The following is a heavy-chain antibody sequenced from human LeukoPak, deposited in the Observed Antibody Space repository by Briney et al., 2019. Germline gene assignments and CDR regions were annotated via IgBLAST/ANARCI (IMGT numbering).Heavy chain of an antibody. CDR1: GGTCSSYA. CDR2: TITILGIA. J-gene: IGHJ4*02. V-gene: IGHV1-69*04. CDR3: ERYGAPYYFAY. D-gene: IGHD1-26*01. Sequence: SVKVSCKASGGTCSSYAISWVRRAPGQGLEWMGRTITILGIATSAQTCHGTVTLTADTSTSTAYMELSSLPSADPAVYYCERYGAPYYFAYWGQGTLVTVSS.